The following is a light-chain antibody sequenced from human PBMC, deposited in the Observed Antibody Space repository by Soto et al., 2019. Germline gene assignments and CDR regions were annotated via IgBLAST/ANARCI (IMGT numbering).Light chain of an antibody. CDR3: CSYTTSTTYV. J-gene: IGLJ1*01. CDR1: SSDVGGYNY. V-gene: IGLV2-14*01. CDR2: EVD. Sequence: QSVLAQPASVSGSPGQSTIISCTGTSSDVGGYNYVSWYQQHPGKAPKFLIYEVDNRASGVSDRFSGSKSGNTASLTISGLQAEDEADYYCCSYTTSTTYVFGTGTKVTVL.